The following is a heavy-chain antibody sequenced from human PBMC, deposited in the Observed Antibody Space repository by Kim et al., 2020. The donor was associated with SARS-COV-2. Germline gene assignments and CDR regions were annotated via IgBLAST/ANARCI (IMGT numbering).Heavy chain of an antibody. J-gene: IGHJ4*02. D-gene: IGHD3-3*01. V-gene: IGHV4-34*01. Sequence: YNPSLKSRVTISVDTSKNQFSLKLSSVTAADTAVYYCARGNFGVVSSFDYWGQGTLVTVSS. CDR3: ARGNFGVVSSFDY.